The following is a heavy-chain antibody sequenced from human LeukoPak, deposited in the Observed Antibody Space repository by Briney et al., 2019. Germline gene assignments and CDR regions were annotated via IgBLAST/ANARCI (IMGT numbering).Heavy chain of an antibody. Sequence: GGSLRLSCAASGFTFRSYWMHWVRQAPGKRLVWVSCIHSDGRITSYADSVKGRFTISRDNAKNTLYLQMNSLRAEDTAVYYCARATTVVTPDYWGQGTLVTVSS. CDR1: GFTFRSYW. CDR2: IHSDGRIT. J-gene: IGHJ4*02. D-gene: IGHD4-23*01. V-gene: IGHV3-74*01. CDR3: ARATTVVTPDY.